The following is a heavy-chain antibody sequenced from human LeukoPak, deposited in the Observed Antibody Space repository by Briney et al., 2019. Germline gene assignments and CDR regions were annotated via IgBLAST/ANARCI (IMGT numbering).Heavy chain of an antibody. CDR2: IYNSGST. Sequence: SETLSLTCTVSGYSISSGYFWGWIRQPPGKGLEWIGTIYNSGSTYYNASLESRVTISVDTSKNQFSLKLNSVTAADTAVYYCAKSNGYGLVDIWGQGTMVTVSS. CDR1: GYSISSGYF. CDR3: AKSNGYGLVDI. V-gene: IGHV4-38-2*02. D-gene: IGHD3-10*01. J-gene: IGHJ3*02.